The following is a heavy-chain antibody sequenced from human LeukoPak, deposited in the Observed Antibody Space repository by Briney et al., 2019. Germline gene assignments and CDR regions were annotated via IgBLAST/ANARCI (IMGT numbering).Heavy chain of an antibody. D-gene: IGHD1-1*01. CDR1: GFTFSSYG. CDR3: AKTATGTTILNWFDP. CDR2: IRYDGSNK. V-gene: IGHV3-30*02. J-gene: IGHJ5*02. Sequence: PGGSLRLSCAASGFTFSSYGMHWVRQAPGKGLEWVAFIRYDGSNKYYADSVKGRFTISRDNSKNTLCLQMNSLRAEDTAVYYCAKTATGTTILNWFDPWGQGTLVTVSS.